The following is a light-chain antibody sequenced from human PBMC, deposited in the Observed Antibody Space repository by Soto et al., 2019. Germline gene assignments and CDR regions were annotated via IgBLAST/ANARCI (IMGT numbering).Light chain of an antibody. J-gene: IGLJ1*01. V-gene: IGLV7-46*01. CDR2: DTN. CDR1: TGAVTSGHY. CDR3: LLIYPGVGEV. Sequence: QTVVTQEPSLTVSPGGTVTLTCGSSTGAVTSGHYPHWFQQKSGQAPRTLIYDTNNRHSWTPARFSDSLLGGKGALTLSDAQPEDEADYYCLLIYPGVGEVFGTGTKLTVL.